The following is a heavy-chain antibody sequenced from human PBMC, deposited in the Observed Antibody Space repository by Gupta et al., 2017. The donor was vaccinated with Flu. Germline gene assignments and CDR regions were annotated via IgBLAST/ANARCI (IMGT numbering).Heavy chain of an antibody. CDR1: GFTFSCYG. J-gene: IGHJ4*02. D-gene: IGHD4-17*01. Sequence: QVQLVESGGGVVEPGRSLRLSCAASGFTFSCYGLHWVRQAPGKGLEWVAVIWYDGSNKYYADSVKGRFTISRDNSKNTLYLQMNSLRAEDTAVYYCARALTVTTDFDYWGQGTLVTVSS. V-gene: IGHV3-33*01. CDR2: IWYDGSNK. CDR3: ARALTVTTDFDY.